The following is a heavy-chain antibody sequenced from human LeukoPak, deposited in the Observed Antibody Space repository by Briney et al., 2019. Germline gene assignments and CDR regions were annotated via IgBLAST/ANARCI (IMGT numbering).Heavy chain of an antibody. J-gene: IGHJ4*02. CDR3: ASSYGVPAAIRIDY. V-gene: IGHV3-21*01. CDR1: GFTFSSYS. CDR2: ISSSSSYI. D-gene: IGHD2-2*02. Sequence: PGGSLRLSRAASGFTFSSYSMNWVRQAPGKGLEWVSSISSSSSYIYYADSVKGRFTISRDNAKNSLYLQMNSLRAEDTAVYYCASSYGVPAAIRIDYWGQGTLVTVSS.